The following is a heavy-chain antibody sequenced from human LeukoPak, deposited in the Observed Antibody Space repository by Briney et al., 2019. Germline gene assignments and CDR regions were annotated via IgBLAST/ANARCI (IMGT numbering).Heavy chain of an antibody. V-gene: IGHV4-39*01. CDR2: IYYSVNT. CDR1: GASISSGTYY. CDR3: ARQFDS. J-gene: IGHJ4*02. Sequence: SETLSLTCTVSGASISSGTYYWGWLRQPPGKGLEWIGSIYYSVNTYYNPSLKSRVTISVDTSKNQFSLKLSSVTAADTAVYYCARQFDSWGQGTLVTVSS.